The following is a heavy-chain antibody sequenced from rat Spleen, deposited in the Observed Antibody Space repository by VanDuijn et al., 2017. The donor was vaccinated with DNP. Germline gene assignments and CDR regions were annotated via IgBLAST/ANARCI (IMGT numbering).Heavy chain of an antibody. D-gene: IGHD1-11*01. CDR2: INKDSSTI. Sequence: EVKLVESGGGLVQPGRSLKLSCEASGFNFNDYWMGWVRQAPGKGLEWIGEINKDSSTINYTPSLKDKFTIARNNAQKTLYLQMSKLGTEDTAIYCCDRGVDYGRWDWGQGVMVTVSS. CDR3: DRGVDYGRWD. J-gene: IGHJ2*01. V-gene: IGHV4-2*01. CDR1: GFNFNDYW.